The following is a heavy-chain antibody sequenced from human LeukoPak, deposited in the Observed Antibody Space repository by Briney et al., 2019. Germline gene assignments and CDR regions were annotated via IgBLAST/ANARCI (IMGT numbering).Heavy chain of an antibody. CDR2: ISSSSSTI. Sequence: GGTLRLSCAASGFTFSSYSMNWVRQAPGKGLEWVSYISSSSSTIYYADSVKGRFTISRDNAKNSLYLQMNSLRAEDTAVYYCARDLDGYYPGYFQHWGQGTLVTVSS. CDR1: GFTFSSYS. D-gene: IGHD3-22*01. V-gene: IGHV3-48*04. J-gene: IGHJ1*01. CDR3: ARDLDGYYPGYFQH.